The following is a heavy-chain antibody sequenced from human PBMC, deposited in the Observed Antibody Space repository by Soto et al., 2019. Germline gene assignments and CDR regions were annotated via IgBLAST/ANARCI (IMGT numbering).Heavy chain of an antibody. CDR1: GGTFNTYT. V-gene: IGHV1-69*02. D-gene: IGHD2-21*01. J-gene: IGHJ4*02. Sequence: QFQVVQSGAEVKKPESSVKVSCKPSGGTFNTYTVNWVRLAPGHGLEWMGRFIPILDMANYAQKFQDRVMITADRSTFTAYMELNSLTSDDTAVYYCAITYCRDNSCPRDFDFWGPGTRVTVSS. CDR2: FIPILDMA. CDR3: AITYCRDNSCPRDFDF.